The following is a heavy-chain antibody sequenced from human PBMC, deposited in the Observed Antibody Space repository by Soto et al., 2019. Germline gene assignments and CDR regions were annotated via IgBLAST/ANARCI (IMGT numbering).Heavy chain of an antibody. Sequence: ASVKVSCKAPRDTFTSYYINWVLQAPGQGLEWMGVINPHGGSTAYAQKFKGRVTLTRDTSASTVYMEVSSLTSEDTAMYYCARSSGGNFGIIIEGTNWFAPWGQGTLVTVSS. D-gene: IGHD1-26*01. CDR3: ARSSGGNFGIIIEGTNWFAP. CDR2: INPHGGST. J-gene: IGHJ5*02. V-gene: IGHV1-46*01. CDR1: RDTFTSYY.